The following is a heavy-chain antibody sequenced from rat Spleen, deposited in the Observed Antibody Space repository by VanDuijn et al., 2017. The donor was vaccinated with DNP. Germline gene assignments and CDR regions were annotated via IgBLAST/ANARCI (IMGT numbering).Heavy chain of an antibody. CDR3: ARPDNYGYYFDY. Sequence: EVQVVESGGGLVQPGRSLKLSCAASGFTFSNYGMAWVRQAPTKGLEWVASITNSGGSTYYRDSVKGRFIVSRDNAKNTQYLQMESLRSEDTATYYCARPDNYGYYFDYWGQGVMVTVSS. J-gene: IGHJ2*01. D-gene: IGHD1-10*01. CDR1: GFTFSNYG. CDR2: ITNSGGST. V-gene: IGHV5S13*01.